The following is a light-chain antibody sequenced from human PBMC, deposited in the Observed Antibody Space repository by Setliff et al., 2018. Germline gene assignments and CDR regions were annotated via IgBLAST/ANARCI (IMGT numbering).Light chain of an antibody. J-gene: IGLJ2*01. CDR1: SSDVGGYNY. CDR3: LSYTSKTTHAL. V-gene: IGLV2-14*03. Sequence: QSVLTQPAAVSGSPGQSIAISCAGSSSDVGGYNYVSWCQQHPGKAPKLMIYEVTKRPSGVSDRFSGSKSGNTASLTISGLQAEDEADYYCLSYTSKTTHALFAGGTKVTVL. CDR2: EVT.